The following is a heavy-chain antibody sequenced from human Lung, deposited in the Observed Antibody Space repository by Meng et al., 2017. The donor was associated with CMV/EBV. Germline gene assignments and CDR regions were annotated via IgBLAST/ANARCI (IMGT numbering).Heavy chain of an antibody. Sequence: SXTXSLXCTVSSGSISSGGYYWSWIRQHPGKGLEWIGYIYYSGSTYYNSSLKSRVTISVDTSKNQFSLKLSSVTAADMAVYYCARDGSEHCSSTSCYRLGAFDIWXQGTMVTVSS. CDR2: IYYSGST. CDR3: ARDGSEHCSSTSCYRLGAFDI. J-gene: IGHJ3*02. V-gene: IGHV4-31*03. D-gene: IGHD2-2*01. CDR1: SGSISSGGYY.